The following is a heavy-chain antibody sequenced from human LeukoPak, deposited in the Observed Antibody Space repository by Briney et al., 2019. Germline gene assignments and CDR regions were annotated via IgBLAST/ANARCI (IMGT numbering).Heavy chain of an antibody. CDR1: GFTFSSYG. CDR3: AKKTGDSSGYYRRYYFDY. V-gene: IGHV3-30*02. D-gene: IGHD3-22*01. J-gene: IGHJ4*02. CDR2: IRYDGSNK. Sequence: QPGGSLRLSCAASGFTFSSYGMHWVRQAPGKGLELVAFIRYDGSNKYYADSVKGRFTISRDNSKDTLYLQMNSLRAEDTAVYYCAKKTGDSSGYYRRYYFDYWGQGTLVTVSS.